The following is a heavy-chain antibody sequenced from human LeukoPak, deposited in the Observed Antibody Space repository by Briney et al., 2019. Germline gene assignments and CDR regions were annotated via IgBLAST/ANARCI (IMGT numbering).Heavy chain of an antibody. Sequence: GGSLRLSCAASGFTFSSYWMSWVRQAPGKGLEWVANIKQDGSEKYYVDSVKGRFTISRDNAKNSLYLHMNSLRAEDTAVYYCARQAAMVDFDYWGQGTLVTVSS. CDR1: GFTFSSYW. CDR3: ARQAAMVDFDY. V-gene: IGHV3-7*01. CDR2: IKQDGSEK. J-gene: IGHJ4*02. D-gene: IGHD5-18*01.